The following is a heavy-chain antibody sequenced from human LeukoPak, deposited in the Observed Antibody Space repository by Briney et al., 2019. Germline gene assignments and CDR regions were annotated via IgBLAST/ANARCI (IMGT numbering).Heavy chain of an antibody. CDR1: GGSINTYY. CDR2: INYSGTT. CDR3: ARDPRLYCSGSSCFQSYYFDL. V-gene: IGHV4-59*01. D-gene: IGHD2-15*01. J-gene: IGHJ2*01. Sequence: SETLSLTCTVSGGSINTYYWSWIRQPPGKGLEWIGCINYSGTTNYNPSLKNRVTISVDTSKNHFSLRLTSVTAADTAVYYCARDPRLYCSGSSCFQSYYFDLWGLGAPVTVSS.